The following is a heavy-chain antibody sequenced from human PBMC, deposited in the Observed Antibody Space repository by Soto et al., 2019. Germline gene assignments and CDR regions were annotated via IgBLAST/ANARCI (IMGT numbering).Heavy chain of an antibody. J-gene: IGHJ6*02. CDR1: GFTFSSYG. Sequence: PGGSLRLSCAASGFTFSSYGMHWFRQAPGKGLEWVAVIWYDGSNKYYADSVKGRFTISRDNSKNTLYLQMNSLRAEDTAVYYCARDQYYGSGSYYKDYYYYYGMDVWGQGTTVTVSS. D-gene: IGHD3-10*01. CDR2: IWYDGSNK. CDR3: ARDQYYGSGSYYKDYYYYYGMDV. V-gene: IGHV3-33*01.